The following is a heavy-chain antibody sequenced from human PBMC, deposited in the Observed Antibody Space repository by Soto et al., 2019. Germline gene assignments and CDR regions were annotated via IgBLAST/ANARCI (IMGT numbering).Heavy chain of an antibody. CDR2: ISSGSSTM. Sequence: EVQLVESGGGLVQPGGSLRLSCAASGFTFNSYSMNWVRQAPGKGLEWVSYISSGSSTMYYADSVEGRFTISRDNAQNSLYLQMNSLTADDTAVYYCATDRSNWGLSEIVWGHGTLVTVSS. V-gene: IGHV3-48*01. CDR1: GFTFNSYS. J-gene: IGHJ4*01. CDR3: ATDRSNWGLSEIV. D-gene: IGHD7-27*01.